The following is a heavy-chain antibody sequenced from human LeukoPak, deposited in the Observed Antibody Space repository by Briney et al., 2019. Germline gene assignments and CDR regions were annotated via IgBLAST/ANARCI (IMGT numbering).Heavy chain of an antibody. Sequence: SETLSLTCAVYGGSFSGYYWSWIRQPPGKGLEWIGEINHSGSTNYNPSLKSRVTTSVDTSKNQFSLKLSSVTAADTAVYYCARGRTTVTFDYWGQGTLVTVSS. CDR2: INHSGST. D-gene: IGHD4-17*01. CDR1: GGSFSGYY. V-gene: IGHV4-34*01. CDR3: ARGRTTVTFDY. J-gene: IGHJ4*02.